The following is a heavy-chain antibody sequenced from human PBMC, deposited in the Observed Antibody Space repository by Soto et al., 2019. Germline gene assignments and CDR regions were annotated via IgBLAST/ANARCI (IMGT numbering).Heavy chain of an antibody. V-gene: IGHV1-2*02. J-gene: IGHJ5*02. CDR1: GYTFTGYY. CDR2: IKSFNGDT. D-gene: IGHD3-9*01. Sequence: QVQLVQSGAEVKEPGASVKVSCKASGYTFTGYYMHWARQAPGQGLEWMGWIKSFNGDTNYAQKFAGRVTLTRDTSISTAYMELSRLKSDDTAVYYCARVVSPYYDVLTGNWFDPWGQGTLVTVSS. CDR3: ARVVSPYYDVLTGNWFDP.